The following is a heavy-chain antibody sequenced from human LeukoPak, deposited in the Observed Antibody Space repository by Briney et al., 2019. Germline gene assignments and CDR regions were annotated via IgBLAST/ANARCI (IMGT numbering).Heavy chain of an antibody. V-gene: IGHV3-7*01. Sequence: PGGFLRLSCAAAGFTFSSYRMNWVRQAPWKGLEWVANIKQDGSEKYYVDSVKGRFTISRDNAKNSLYLQMSSLRAEDTAAYYCARDWSAVGGFNAFDIWGQGTMVTVSS. CDR1: GFTFSSYR. J-gene: IGHJ3*02. CDR2: IKQDGSEK. CDR3: ARDWSAVGGFNAFDI. D-gene: IGHD3-16*01.